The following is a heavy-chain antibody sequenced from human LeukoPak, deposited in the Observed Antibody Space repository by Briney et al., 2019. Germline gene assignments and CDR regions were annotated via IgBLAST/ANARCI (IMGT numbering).Heavy chain of an antibody. V-gene: IGHV4-59*01. CDR1: DGSITNYY. D-gene: IGHD3-22*01. Sequence: SETLSLTCAVSDGSITNYYWSWIRQPPGKGLEWIGYIYYSGSTNYNPSLKSRVTISVDTSKNQFSLKLSSVTAADTAVYYCAALYYYDSSGYSGADAFDIWGQGTMVTVSS. J-gene: IGHJ3*02. CDR2: IYYSGST. CDR3: AALYYYDSSGYSGADAFDI.